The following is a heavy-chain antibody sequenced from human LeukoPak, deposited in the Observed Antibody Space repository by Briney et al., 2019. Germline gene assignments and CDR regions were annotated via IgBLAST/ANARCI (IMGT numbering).Heavy chain of an antibody. CDR1: GLTFSKYA. J-gene: IGHJ1*01. D-gene: IGHD6-6*01. V-gene: IGHV3-23*01. CDR2: VSGSGGVT. CDR3: ATFLAVIAARDSLYFQH. Sequence: PGGTVRLSCEASGLTFSKYAISWVRQAPGKGLEWVSGVSGSGGVTYYADSVKGRFTISRDNSKNTLHLQMNSLRAEDTAVYYCATFLAVIAARDSLYFQHWGQGTLVSVSS.